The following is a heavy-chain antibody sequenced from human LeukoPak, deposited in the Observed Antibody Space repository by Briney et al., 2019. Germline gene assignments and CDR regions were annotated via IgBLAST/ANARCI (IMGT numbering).Heavy chain of an antibody. J-gene: IGHJ6*04. D-gene: IGHD3-10*02. Sequence: GGSLRLSCAASGFTFSSYWMSWVRQAPGKGLEWVANIKQDGSEKYYADSVKGRFTISRDNAKNSLYLQMNSLRAEDTAVYYCAELGITMIGGVWGKGTTVTISS. CDR1: GFTFSSYW. CDR3: AELGITMIGGV. CDR2: IKQDGSEK. V-gene: IGHV3-7*01.